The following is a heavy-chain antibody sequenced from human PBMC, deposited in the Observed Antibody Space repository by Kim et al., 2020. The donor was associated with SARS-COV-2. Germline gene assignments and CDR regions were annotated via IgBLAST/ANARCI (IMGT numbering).Heavy chain of an antibody. V-gene: IGHV3-48*02. CDR1: GFTFSSYS. CDR2: IISSSTI. J-gene: IGHJ4*02. CDR3: ARDTDYDFWSGYKASFDY. D-gene: IGHD3-3*01. Sequence: GGSLRLSCAASGFTFSSYSMNWVRQAPGKGLEWVSYIISSSTIYYADSVKGRFTISRDNAKNSLYLQMNSLRDEDTSVYYCARDTDYDFWSGYKASFDYWGQGTLVTVSS.